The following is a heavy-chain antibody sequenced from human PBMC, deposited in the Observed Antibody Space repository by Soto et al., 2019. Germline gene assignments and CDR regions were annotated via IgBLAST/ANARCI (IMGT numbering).Heavy chain of an antibody. CDR1: GFTFSNFW. D-gene: IGHD1-26*01. Sequence: HPGGSLRLSCAGSGFTFSNFWMHWVRQAPGKGLVWVARINTDGSVTSHADSVKGRFTISRDNAKSTLYLQMTSLREEDSAIYYCARQTGLGATNYWGRGTLVTVSS. V-gene: IGHV3-74*01. CDR2: INTDGSVT. J-gene: IGHJ4*02. CDR3: ARQTGLGATNY.